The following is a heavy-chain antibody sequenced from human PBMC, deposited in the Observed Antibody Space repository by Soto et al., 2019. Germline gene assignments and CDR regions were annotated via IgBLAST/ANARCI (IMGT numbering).Heavy chain of an antibody. Sequence: QVQLVQSGAEVKKPGSSVKVSCKASGGIFSTYAISWLRQAPGHGLEWMGGIIPLFGTPNYAKRFQGRVTMTADESTSTAYMELSRLRSEDTAVYYCARDRDDYGSGNDYNRSDFWGQGTLVTVSS. J-gene: IGHJ4*02. CDR2: IIPLFGTP. V-gene: IGHV1-69*01. CDR1: GGIFSTYA. D-gene: IGHD3-10*01. CDR3: ARDRDDYGSGNDYNRSDF.